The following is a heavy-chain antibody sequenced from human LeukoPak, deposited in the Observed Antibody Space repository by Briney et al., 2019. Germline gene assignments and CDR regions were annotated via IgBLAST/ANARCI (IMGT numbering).Heavy chain of an antibody. Sequence: SETLSLTCTVSGYSISSGYYWGWIRQPPGKGLEWIGSIYHSGSTYYNPSLKSRVTISVDTSKNQFSLKLSSVTAADTAVYYCARYPINYDSSGYDDSGSFDYWGQGTLVTVSS. J-gene: IGHJ4*02. CDR3: ARYPINYDSSGYDDSGSFDY. D-gene: IGHD3-22*01. CDR2: IYHSGST. V-gene: IGHV4-38-2*02. CDR1: GYSISSGYY.